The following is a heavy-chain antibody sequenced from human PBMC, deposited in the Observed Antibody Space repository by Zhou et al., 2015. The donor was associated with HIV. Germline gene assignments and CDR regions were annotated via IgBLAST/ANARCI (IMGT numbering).Heavy chain of an antibody. D-gene: IGHD3-3*01. CDR2: LYSGGAT. Sequence: VQLVESGGGLVKPGGSLRLSCAASGFTFSDYYMSWIRQAPGKGLEWVSVLYSGGATYYADSVKGRFSVSRDTSKNVLYLLMDDLTAEDTAVYYCVRGGVDYDPYYFDYWGQGTLVTVSS. J-gene: IGHJ4*02. V-gene: IGHV3-66*01. CDR3: VRGGVDYDPYYFDY. CDR1: GFTFSDYY.